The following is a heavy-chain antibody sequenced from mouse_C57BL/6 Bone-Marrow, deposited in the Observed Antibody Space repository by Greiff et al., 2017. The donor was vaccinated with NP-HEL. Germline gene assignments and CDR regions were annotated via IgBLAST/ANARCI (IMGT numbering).Heavy chain of an antibody. V-gene: IGHV14-4*01. D-gene: IGHD2-1*01. J-gene: IGHJ4*01. CDR1: GFNIKDDY. CDR2: IDPENGDT. CDR3: TTYGNYVYYAMDY. Sequence: DVQLQESGAELVRPGASVKLSCTASGFNIKDDYMHWVKQRPEQGLEWIGWIDPENGDTEYASKFQGKATITADTSSNTAYLQLSSLTSEDTAVYYCTTYGNYVYYAMDYWGQGTSVTVSS.